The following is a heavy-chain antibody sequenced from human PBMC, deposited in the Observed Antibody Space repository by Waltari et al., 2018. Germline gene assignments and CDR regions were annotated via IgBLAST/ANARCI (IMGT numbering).Heavy chain of an antibody. J-gene: IGHJ4*02. V-gene: IGHV3-7*01. D-gene: IGHD6-19*01. CDR2: IKQDGSEK. CDR3: ARRNGCDY. Sequence: EVQLVESGGGLVQPGGSLRLSCAASGLPLRDNWMTWVRQAPGKGLEWVANIKQDGSEKYYVDSVKGRFTISRDNAKNSLYLQMNSLRAEDSAVYYCARRNGCDYWGQGTLVTVSS. CDR1: GLPLRDNW.